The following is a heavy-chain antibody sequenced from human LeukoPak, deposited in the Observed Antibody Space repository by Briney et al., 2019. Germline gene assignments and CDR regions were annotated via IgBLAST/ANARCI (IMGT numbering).Heavy chain of an antibody. J-gene: IGHJ2*01. CDR2: INHSGST. D-gene: IGHD7-27*01. CDR3: AGGTGDRFRFRWYFDL. Sequence: SETLSLTCAVYGGSFSGYYWSWIRQPPGKGLEWIGEINHSGSTNYNPSLKSRVTISVDTSKNQFSLKLSSVTAADTAVYYCAGGTGDRFRFRWYFDLWGRGTLVTVSS. CDR1: GGSFSGYY. V-gene: IGHV4-34*01.